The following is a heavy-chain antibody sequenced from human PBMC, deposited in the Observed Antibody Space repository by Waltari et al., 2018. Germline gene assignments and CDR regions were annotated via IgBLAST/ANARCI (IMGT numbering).Heavy chain of an antibody. CDR1: GFTFSSFS. Sequence: EVQLVESGGGLIQPGGSLRLSCTASGFTFSSFSMNWVRQAPGKGLGWVSNIRTSSTIIYYADSVKGRFIISRDNDENSLYLQMNSLRVEDTAVYYWVRDGGSYDPPDYWGQGTLVTVSS. CDR3: VRDGGSYDPPDY. D-gene: IGHD1-26*01. V-gene: IGHV3-48*01. J-gene: IGHJ4*02. CDR2: IRTSSTII.